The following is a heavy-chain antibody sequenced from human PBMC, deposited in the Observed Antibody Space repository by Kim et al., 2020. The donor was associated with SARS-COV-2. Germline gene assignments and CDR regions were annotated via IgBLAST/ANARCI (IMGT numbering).Heavy chain of an antibody. Sequence: SETLSLTCTVSGGSISSYYWSWIRQPPGKGLEWIGYIYYSGSTNYNPSLKSRVTISVDTSKNQFSLKLSSVTAADTAVYYCARSIAARPGIYYFDYWGQGTLVTVSS. CDR2: IYYSGST. J-gene: IGHJ4*02. CDR3: ARSIAARPGIYYFDY. D-gene: IGHD6-6*01. CDR1: GGSISSYY. V-gene: IGHV4-59*08.